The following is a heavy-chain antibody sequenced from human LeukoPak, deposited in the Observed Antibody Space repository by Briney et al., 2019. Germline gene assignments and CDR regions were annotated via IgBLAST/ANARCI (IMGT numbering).Heavy chain of an antibody. Sequence: SETLSLTCAVYGGSFSGYYWSWIRQPPGKGLEWIGEINHSGSTNYNPSLKSRVTISVDTSKNQFSLKLSSVTAADTAVYYCARGRDYDYVWGGYRPKYFDYWGQGTLVTVSS. CDR1: GGSFSGYY. V-gene: IGHV4-34*01. CDR3: ARGRDYDYVWGGYRPKYFDY. D-gene: IGHD3-16*02. CDR2: INHSGST. J-gene: IGHJ4*02.